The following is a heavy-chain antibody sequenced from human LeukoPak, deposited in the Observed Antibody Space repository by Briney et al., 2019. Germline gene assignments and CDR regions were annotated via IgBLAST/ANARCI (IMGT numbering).Heavy chain of an antibody. CDR1: GGSISSGSNY. J-gene: IGHJ4*02. D-gene: IGHD3-22*01. CDR2: IYTSGST. Sequence: SETLSLTCTVSGGSISSGSNYWTWIRQPAGKGLEWIGRIYTSGSTIYNPSLKSRVTISVDTSKNQFSLKLSFVTAADTAFYYCARYYYNSGAHPIDYWGQGTLVTVSS. V-gene: IGHV4-61*02. CDR3: ARYYYNSGAHPIDY.